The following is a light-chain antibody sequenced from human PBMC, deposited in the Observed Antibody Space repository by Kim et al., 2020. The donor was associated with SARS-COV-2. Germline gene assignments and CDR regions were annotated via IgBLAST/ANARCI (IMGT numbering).Light chain of an antibody. CDR3: QTWGTGIRV. V-gene: IGLV4-69*01. CDR2: LKSDGSH. Sequence: QPVLTQSPSASASLGASVRLTCTLSSGHSSYAIAWHQQQPEKGPRYLMKLKSDGSHSKGDGIPDRFSGSSSGAERYLFISSLQSEDEADYYCQTWGTGIRVFGGGTKVTVL. J-gene: IGLJ3*02. CDR1: SGHSSYA.